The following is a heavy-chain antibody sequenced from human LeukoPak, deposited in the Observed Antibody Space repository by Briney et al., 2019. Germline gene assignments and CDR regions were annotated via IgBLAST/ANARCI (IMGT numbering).Heavy chain of an antibody. CDR2: IYYSGST. D-gene: IGHD2-21*02. CDR1: GGSISSYY. J-gene: IGHJ4*02. V-gene: IGHV4-59*12. Sequence: SETLSLTCTVSGGSISSYYWSWIRQPPGKGLEWIGYIYYSGSTNYNPSLKSRVTISVDTSKNQFSLKLSSVTAADTAVYFCARGPYCGGDCYFAYWGQGTLVTVSS. CDR3: ARGPYCGGDCYFAY.